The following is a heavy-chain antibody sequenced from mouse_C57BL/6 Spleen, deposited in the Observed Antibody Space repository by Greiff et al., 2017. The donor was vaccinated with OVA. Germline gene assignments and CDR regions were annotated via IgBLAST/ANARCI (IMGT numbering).Heavy chain of an antibody. CDR3: ARENYYGSSYGYYAMDY. CDR1: GYTFTSYW. J-gene: IGHJ4*01. V-gene: IGHV1-64*01. Sequence: QVQLQQPGAELVKPGASVKLSCKASGYTFTSYWMHWVKQRPGQGLEWIGMIHPNSGSTNYNEKFKSKATLTVDKSSSTAYMQLSSLTSEDSAVYYCARENYYGSSYGYYAMDYWGQGTSVTVSS. CDR2: IHPNSGST. D-gene: IGHD1-1*01.